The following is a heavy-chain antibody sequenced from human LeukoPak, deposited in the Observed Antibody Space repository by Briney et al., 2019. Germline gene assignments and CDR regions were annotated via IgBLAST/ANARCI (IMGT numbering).Heavy chain of an antibody. Sequence: PSETLSLTCTVSGGSISSYYWSWIRQPAGKGLEWIGRIYTSGSTNYNPSLKSRVTMSVDTSKNQFSLKLSSVTAADTAVYYCAREGKVGAKDAFDIWGQGTMVTVSS. D-gene: IGHD1-26*01. V-gene: IGHV4-4*07. CDR3: AREGKVGAKDAFDI. CDR2: IYTSGST. J-gene: IGHJ3*02. CDR1: GGSISSYY.